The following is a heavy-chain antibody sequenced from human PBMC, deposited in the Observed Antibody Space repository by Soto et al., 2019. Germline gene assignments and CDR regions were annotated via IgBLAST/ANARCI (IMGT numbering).Heavy chain of an antibody. CDR1: GYTSSIYG. D-gene: IGHD1-26*01. CDR3: ARDVSGGTYPWFFDL. V-gene: IGHV1-18*04. Sequence: QGQLVQSGAEVKKPGASVNVSCKASGYTSSIYGISWVRQAPGQGLEGMAWISGYNGNTKYAQKFQGRVTVATDTTTTGAYMELRSLRSDDTAVYYCARDVSGGTYPWFFDLWGRGTLVTVSS. CDR2: ISGYNGNT. J-gene: IGHJ2*01.